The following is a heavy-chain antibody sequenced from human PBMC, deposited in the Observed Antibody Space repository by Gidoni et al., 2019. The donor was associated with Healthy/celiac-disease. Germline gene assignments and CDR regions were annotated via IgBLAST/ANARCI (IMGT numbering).Heavy chain of an antibody. CDR2: IWYDGSNK. CDR1: AFTFSSYG. CDR3: ASMYYYGSGSYYTTPIDY. J-gene: IGHJ4*02. Sequence: QVQLVESGGGVVQPGRSLRLSCAACAFTFSSYGRHWVRQAPGKGLEWVAVIWYDGSNKYYADSLKGRFTISRDNSKNTLYLQMNSLRAEDTAVYYCASMYYYGSGSYYTTPIDYWGQGTLVTVSS. D-gene: IGHD3-10*01. V-gene: IGHV3-33*01.